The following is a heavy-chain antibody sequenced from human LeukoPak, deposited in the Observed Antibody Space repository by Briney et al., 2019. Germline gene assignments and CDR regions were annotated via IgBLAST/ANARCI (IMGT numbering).Heavy chain of an antibody. CDR3: ARDGNPWNLDV. Sequence: SETLSLTCTVSGGSISGCYWTWIRQPPGKALERIGYIYYSGRTSYNPSLKSRVTMSVDTSKNQFSLKLSSVIAADTAVYYCARDGNPWNLDVWGRGTLVTVSS. D-gene: IGHD1-14*01. CDR2: IYYSGRT. CDR1: GGSISGCY. J-gene: IGHJ2*01. V-gene: IGHV4-59*01.